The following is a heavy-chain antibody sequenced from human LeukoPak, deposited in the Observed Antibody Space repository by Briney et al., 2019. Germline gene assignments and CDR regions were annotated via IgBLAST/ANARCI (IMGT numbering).Heavy chain of an antibody. CDR1: GYTFTGYY. J-gene: IGHJ5*02. Sequence: ASVKVSCKASGYTFTGYYMHWVRQAPGQGLEWMGRINPNSGGTNYAQKFQGRVTMTRDTSISTAYMELSRLRSDDAAVYYCAREEITMVRGAPSLFDPWGQGTLVTVSS. V-gene: IGHV1-2*06. D-gene: IGHD3-10*01. CDR2: INPNSGGT. CDR3: AREEITMVRGAPSLFDP.